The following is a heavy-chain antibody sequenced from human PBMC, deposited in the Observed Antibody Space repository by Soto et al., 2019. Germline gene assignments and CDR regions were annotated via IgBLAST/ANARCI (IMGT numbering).Heavy chain of an antibody. Sequence: EVQLLESGGGLEQPGGSLRLSCAASGFTFTSLAITWFGKAPGRGLEWVSSLSGSGGNTYYADSVKGRFTISRDNSKNTLYLQMNSLRAEDTAVYYCAKGGCSGGNCSPNWFDPWGQGTLVTVSS. D-gene: IGHD2-15*01. V-gene: IGHV3-23*01. CDR1: GFTFTSLA. J-gene: IGHJ5*02. CDR2: LSGSGGNT. CDR3: AKGGCSGGNCSPNWFDP.